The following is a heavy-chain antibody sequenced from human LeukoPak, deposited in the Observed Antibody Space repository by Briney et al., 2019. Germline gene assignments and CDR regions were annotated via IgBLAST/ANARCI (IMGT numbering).Heavy chain of an antibody. J-gene: IGHJ4*02. V-gene: IGHV4-31*03. CDR3: ARDAVACSGGGCYSG. D-gene: IGHD2-15*01. CDR1: GGSISSGGYY. CDR2: IYYSGST. Sequence: SETLSLTCTVSGGSISSGGYYWSWIRHHPGKGLEWIGYIYYSGSTDYNPSLRSRVTISVDTSKNQFSLNLSSVTAADTAIYYCARDAVACSGGGCYSGWGQGTLVTVSS.